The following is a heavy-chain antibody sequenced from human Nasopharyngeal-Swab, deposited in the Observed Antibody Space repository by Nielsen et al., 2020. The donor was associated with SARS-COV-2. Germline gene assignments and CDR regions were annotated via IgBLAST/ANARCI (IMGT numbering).Heavy chain of an antibody. CDR3: ARIEATFYYDSSVHGHFYYMDV. D-gene: IGHD3-22*01. J-gene: IGHJ6*03. V-gene: IGHV2-26*01. CDR1: GFSLNNGKMD. CDR2: IFSHEEK. Sequence: SGPTLVKPTETLTLTCSVSGFSLNNGKMDVSWIRQPPGKALEWLAHIFSHEEKSYITSLESRLTISQDTSKRQVGLIMTNMDPADTATYYCARIEATFYYDSSVHGHFYYMDVWGKVTTVTVSS.